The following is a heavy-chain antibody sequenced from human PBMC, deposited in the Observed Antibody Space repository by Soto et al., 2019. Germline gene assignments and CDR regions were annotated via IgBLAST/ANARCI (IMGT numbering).Heavy chain of an antibody. J-gene: IGHJ4*02. CDR1: GGSISSGAYY. CDR3: ARAHTAWWPFDY. CDR2: IYYNENT. D-gene: IGHD2-8*02. Sequence: QVQLQESGPGLVKPSQTLSLTCTVSGGSISSGAYYWNWIRQHPGRGLEWIGNIYYNENTYYNPSPMSRVTISLDTSKNQFSLTLSSVTAADSAVYYSARAHTAWWPFDYWGQGSLVTVSS. V-gene: IGHV4-31*03.